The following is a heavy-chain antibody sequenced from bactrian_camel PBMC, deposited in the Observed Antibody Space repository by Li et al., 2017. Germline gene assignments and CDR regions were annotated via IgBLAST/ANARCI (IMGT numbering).Heavy chain of an antibody. V-gene: IGHV3S31*01. D-gene: IGHD2*01. CDR2: MYTGFGGGNI. Sequence: VQLVESGGGLVQPGGSLTLSCTTSGFTFSLSPMVWVRQAPGKEREGVAAMYTGFGGGNIYYDDSVKGRFTISQDNSKNTLFLQMNVLRPEDTAMYYCAARKVARGSHFSRGRAPALRRDEYNFWGQGTQVTVS. J-gene: IGHJ4*01. CDR1: GFTFSLSP. CDR3: AARKVARGSHFSRGRAPALRRDEYNF.